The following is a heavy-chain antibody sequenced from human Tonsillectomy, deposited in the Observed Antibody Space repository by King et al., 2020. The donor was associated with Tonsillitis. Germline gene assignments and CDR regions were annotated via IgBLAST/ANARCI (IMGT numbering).Heavy chain of an antibody. D-gene: IGHD3-22*01. CDR3: ARDGQQWLVGALYSSGYYPIAY. J-gene: IGHJ4*02. V-gene: IGHV3-21*01. CDR2: ISSSSNNI. CDR1: GFPFSNYG. Sequence: VQLVESGGGLVKPGGSLRLSCATSGFPFSNYGINWVRQAPGKGLEWVSSISSSSNNIYYADSVKGRLTISRDNAKNSLYLQMNSLRVEDTAVYYCARDGQQWLVGALYSSGYYPIAYWGQGTLVTVSS.